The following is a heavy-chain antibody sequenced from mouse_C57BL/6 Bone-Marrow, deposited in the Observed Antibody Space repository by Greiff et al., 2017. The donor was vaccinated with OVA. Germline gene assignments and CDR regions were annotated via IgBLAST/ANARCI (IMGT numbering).Heavy chain of an antibody. CDR2: INPSSGYT. J-gene: IGHJ2*01. CDR3: ARGDGGY. Sequence: VKLVESGAELARPGASVKMSCKASGYTFTSYTMHWVKQRPGQGLEWIGYINPSSGYTTYNQKFKDKATLTADKSSSTAYMQLSSLTSEDSAVYDCARGDGGYWGQGTTRTVSS. V-gene: IGHV1-4*01. CDR1: GYTFTSYT.